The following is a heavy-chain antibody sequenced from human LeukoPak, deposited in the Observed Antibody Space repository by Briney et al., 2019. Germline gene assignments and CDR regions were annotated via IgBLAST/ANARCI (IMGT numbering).Heavy chain of an antibody. CDR1: GGSISSYY. CDR3: ATYDYGKYYFDY. V-gene: IGHV4-59*01. Sequence: SETLSLTCTVSGGSISSYYWSWIRQPPGKGLEWIGYIYYSGSTNYNPSLKSRVTISVDTSKNQFSLKLSSVTAADTAVYYCATYDYGKYYFDYWGQGTLVTVSS. J-gene: IGHJ4*02. D-gene: IGHD4-17*01. CDR2: IYYSGST.